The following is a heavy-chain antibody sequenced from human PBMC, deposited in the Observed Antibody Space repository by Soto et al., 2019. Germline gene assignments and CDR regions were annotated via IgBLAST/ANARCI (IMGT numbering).Heavy chain of an antibody. CDR3: ARDGPMYYDILTGYWAWFDP. CDR2: ISAYNGNT. J-gene: IGHJ5*02. V-gene: IGHV1-18*01. CDR1: GYTFTSYA. Sequence: ASVKVSCKASGYTFTSYAMHWVRQAPGQRLEWMGWISAYNGNTNYAQKLQGRVTMTTDTSTSTAYMELRSLRSDDTAVYYCARDGPMYYDILTGYWAWFDPWGQGTLVTVSS. D-gene: IGHD3-9*01.